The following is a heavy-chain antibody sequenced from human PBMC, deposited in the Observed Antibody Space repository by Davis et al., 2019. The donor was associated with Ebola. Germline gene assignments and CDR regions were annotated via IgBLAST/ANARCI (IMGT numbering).Heavy chain of an antibody. Sequence: PSETLSLTCTVSGGSISSSSYYWGWIRQPPGKGLEWIGSIYYSGSTYYNPSLKSRVTISVDTSKNQFSLKLSSVTAADTAVYYCASTTDYGDYGGFDYWGQGTLVTVSS. CDR2: IYYSGST. J-gene: IGHJ4*02. CDR1: GGSISSSSYY. CDR3: ASTTDYGDYGGFDY. D-gene: IGHD4-17*01. V-gene: IGHV4-39*01.